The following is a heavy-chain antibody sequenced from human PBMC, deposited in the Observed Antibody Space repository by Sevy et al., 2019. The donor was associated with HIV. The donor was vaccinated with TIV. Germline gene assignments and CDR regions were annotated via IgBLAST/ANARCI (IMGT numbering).Heavy chain of an antibody. CDR1: GFTFSNYE. V-gene: IGHV3-48*03. Sequence: GGSLRLSCAASGFTFSNYETNWVRQAPGKGLEWVSYISSSDSTIYYADSVRGRFIISRDNAKNSLYLQMNSLRAEDTAVYYCARDRVGATGLGYFQHWGQGTLVTVSS. J-gene: IGHJ1*01. CDR3: ARDRVGATGLGYFQH. CDR2: ISSSDSTI. D-gene: IGHD1-26*01.